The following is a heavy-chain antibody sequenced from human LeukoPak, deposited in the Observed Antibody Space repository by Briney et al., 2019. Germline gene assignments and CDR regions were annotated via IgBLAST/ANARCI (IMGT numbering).Heavy chain of an antibody. CDR2: MNPNSGNT. V-gene: IGHV1-8*01. D-gene: IGHD5-24*01. CDR1: GYTVTSYD. J-gene: IGHJ5*02. Sequence: ASVKVSCKASGYTVTSYDINWVRQATGQGLEWMGWMNPNSGNTDYAQKFQGRVTMTRDTSITTAYMELSSLRSEDTAVYYCARGRWLQQRPNWFDPWGQGTLVTVSS. CDR3: ARGRWLQQRPNWFDP.